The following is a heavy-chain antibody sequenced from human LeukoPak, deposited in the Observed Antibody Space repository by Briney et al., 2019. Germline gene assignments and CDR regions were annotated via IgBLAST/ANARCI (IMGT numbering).Heavy chain of an antibody. CDR3: ARGAAATY. J-gene: IGHJ4*02. V-gene: IGHV4-39*07. D-gene: IGHD6-13*01. CDR2: FYYSGST. CDR1: GGSISSSPYY. Sequence: SETLSLTCTVSGGSISSSPYYWGWIRQPPGKGLEWIGSFYYSGSTFYNPSLKSRVTISVDTSKNQFSLKLSSVTAADTAVYYCARGAAATYWGQGTLVTVSS.